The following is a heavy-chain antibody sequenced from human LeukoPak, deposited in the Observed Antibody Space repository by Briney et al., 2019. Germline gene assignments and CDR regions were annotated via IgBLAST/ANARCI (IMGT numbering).Heavy chain of an antibody. V-gene: IGHV3-74*01. Sequence: PGGSLRLSCAASGFTFSSYWMHWVRQAPGKGLVWVSRIDNDGRGTSYADSVKGRFTISRDNSKNTLYLQMNSLRAEDTALYFCARGTIVGALDSWGQGTLVTVSS. CDR3: ARGTIVGALDS. D-gene: IGHD1-26*01. CDR2: IDNDGRGT. CDR1: GFTFSSYW. J-gene: IGHJ4*02.